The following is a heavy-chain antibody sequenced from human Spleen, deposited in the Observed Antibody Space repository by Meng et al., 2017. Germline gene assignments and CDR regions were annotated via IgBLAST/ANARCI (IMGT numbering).Heavy chain of an antibody. CDR3: ARDEGDSSSPEYYQH. CDR2: ISYDGSNK. CDR1: GFTFSSYA. Sequence: GESLKISCAASGFTFSSYAMRWVRQAPGKGLEWVAVISYDGSNKYYADSVKGRFTISRDNSKNTLYLQMNSLRAEDTAVYYCARDEGDSSSPEYYQHWGQGTLVTVSS. V-gene: IGHV3-30*01. J-gene: IGHJ1*01. D-gene: IGHD6-13*01.